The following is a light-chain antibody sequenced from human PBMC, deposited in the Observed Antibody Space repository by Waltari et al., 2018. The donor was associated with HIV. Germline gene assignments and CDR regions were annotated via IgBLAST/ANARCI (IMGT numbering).Light chain of an antibody. Sequence: SYVLTQPPSVSVAPGQAARISCGGFNIGSKSVHWYPQKPGQAPLLFVYDDDDRPSGIPERFSGSNSENTAALTISRVEAGDEADYYCQVWDSSSDHSVFGTGTKVTVL. CDR2: DDD. CDR3: QVWDSSSDHSV. J-gene: IGLJ1*01. CDR1: NIGSKS. V-gene: IGLV3-21*02.